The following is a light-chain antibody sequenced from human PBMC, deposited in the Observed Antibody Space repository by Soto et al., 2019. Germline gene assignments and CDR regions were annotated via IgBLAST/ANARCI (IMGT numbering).Light chain of an antibody. J-gene: IGKJ5*01. V-gene: IGKV3-20*01. CDR3: QQYGSFPIT. Sequence: EIVLTQSPGTLSLSPGERATLSYRASQSVSSSYLAWYQQKPGQAPRLLIYGASSRATGIPDRFSGSGSGTDFTLTSSRLEPEDFAVYYCQQYGSFPITFGQGTRLEIK. CDR1: QSVSSSY. CDR2: GAS.